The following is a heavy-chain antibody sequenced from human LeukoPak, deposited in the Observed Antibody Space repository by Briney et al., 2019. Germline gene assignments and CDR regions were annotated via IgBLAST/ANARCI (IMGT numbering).Heavy chain of an antibody. CDR1: GFTLSSYW. CDR3: ARDQLVSGTTYEAFDC. D-gene: IGHD1-7*01. CDR2: IKHDGTQK. J-gene: IGHJ4*02. V-gene: IGHV3-7*01. Sequence: GGSLRLSCAASGFTLSSYWMSWVRQAPGMGLEWVANIKHDGTQKYYLDSVKGRFTISRDNAKNSLSLQMNSLRAEDTAVYFCARDQLVSGTTYEAFDCWGQGTLVTVSS.